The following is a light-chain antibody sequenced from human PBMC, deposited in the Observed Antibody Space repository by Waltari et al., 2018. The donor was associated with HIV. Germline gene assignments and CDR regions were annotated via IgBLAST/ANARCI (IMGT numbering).Light chain of an antibody. CDR3: SSYRTSTTSVL. CDR2: EVN. J-gene: IGLJ2*01. CDR1: TSDVGLYNL. Sequence: QSALTQPPSVSGSPGQSITISCTGSTSDVGLYNLVSWYQQHPDKAPKLLIVEVNNRPSGVPNRFAGSKSGNTASLTISGLQVEDEAHYYCSSYRTSTTSVLFGGGTKVTVL. V-gene: IGLV2-14*03.